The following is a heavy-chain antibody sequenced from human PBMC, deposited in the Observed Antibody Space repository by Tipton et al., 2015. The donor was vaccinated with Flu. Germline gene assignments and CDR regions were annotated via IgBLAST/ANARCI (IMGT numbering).Heavy chain of an antibody. CDR1: GGSISSYY. J-gene: IGHJ5*01. D-gene: IGHD4-17*01. CDR2: IYYSGST. CDR3: ARGIEAVTTLWFVS. Sequence: TLSLTCTVSGGSISSYYWSWIRQPPGKGLEWIGYIYYSGSTNYNPSLKSRVTISVDTSKNQFSLKLSSVTAADTAVYYCARGIEAVTTLWFVSWGQGTLVTVSS. V-gene: IGHV4-59*01.